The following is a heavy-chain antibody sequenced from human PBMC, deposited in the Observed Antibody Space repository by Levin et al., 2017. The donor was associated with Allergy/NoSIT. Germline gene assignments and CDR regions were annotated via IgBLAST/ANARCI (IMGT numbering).Heavy chain of an antibody. V-gene: IGHV3-21*01. J-gene: IGHJ4*02. CDR1: GFTFSSYS. CDR3: ARLGSAAGTAVNFDY. CDR2: ISSSSSYI. Sequence: PGESLKISCAASGFTFSSYSMNWVRQAPGKGLEWVSSISSSSSYIYYADSVKGRFTISRDNAKNSLYLQMNSLRAEDTAVYYCARLGSAAGTAVNFDYWGQGTLVTVSS. D-gene: IGHD6-13*01.